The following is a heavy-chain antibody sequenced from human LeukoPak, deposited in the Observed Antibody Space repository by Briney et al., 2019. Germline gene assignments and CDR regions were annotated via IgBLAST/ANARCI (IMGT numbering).Heavy chain of an antibody. D-gene: IGHD3-10*01. CDR3: AREERAYYYGSGSYFDY. J-gene: IGHJ4*02. CDR1: GGTFSSYA. CDR2: IIPIFGTA. Sequence: SVKVSCKASGGTFSSYAISWVRQAPGQGLEWMGGIIPIFGTANYAQKFQGRVTITADESTSTAYMELSSLRSEDTAVYYCAREERAYYYGSGSYFDYWGQGTLVTVSS. V-gene: IGHV1-69*13.